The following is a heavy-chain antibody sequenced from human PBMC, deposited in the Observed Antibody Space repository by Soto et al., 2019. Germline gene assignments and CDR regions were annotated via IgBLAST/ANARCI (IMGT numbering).Heavy chain of an antibody. J-gene: IGHJ4*02. CDR1: GFTFDSYS. CDR2: ISRSSSTV. D-gene: IGHD3-10*01. CDR3: ARGSPSGGFDY. V-gene: IGHV3-48*01. Sequence: EVQLVESGGGLVQPGGSLRLSCAASGFTFDSYSMNWVRQAPGKGLEWVSYISRSSSTVYYADSVKGRFTISSDNGKNSLYLPMSSLRAEDTAVYYCARGSPSGGFDYWGQGALVTVSS.